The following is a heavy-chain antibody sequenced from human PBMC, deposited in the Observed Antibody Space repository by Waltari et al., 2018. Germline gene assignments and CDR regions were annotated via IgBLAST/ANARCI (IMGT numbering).Heavy chain of an antibody. CDR3: AKDTSPIGYYFYYMDV. CDR1: GFTFSSYG. V-gene: IGHV3-23*04. J-gene: IGHJ6*03. Sequence: EVQLVESGGGLVQPGGSLRLSCAASGFTFSSYGMAWVRQAPGRGLECVSAISYSVGNTYYADSVKGRFTISRDNSKNTLYLQMDSLRAEDTAVYYCAKDTSPIGYYFYYMDVWGKGTTVTVSS. CDR2: ISYSVGNT. D-gene: IGHD2-15*01.